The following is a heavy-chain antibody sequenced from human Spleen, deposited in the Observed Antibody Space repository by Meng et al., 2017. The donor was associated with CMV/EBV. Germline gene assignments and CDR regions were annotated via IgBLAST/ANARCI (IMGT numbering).Heavy chain of an antibody. V-gene: IGHV3-30*02. D-gene: IGHD3-22*01. CDR2: IRFDGSDK. CDR1: GFVFSSYG. J-gene: IGHJ1*01. Sequence: GESLKISCVASGFVFSSYGMHWVRQAPGKGLEWVAFIRFDGSDKYFADSVKGRFTISRDNSKNTLYLQMNSLRAEDTAVYYCGKDRNYFDNSGLYFQHWGQGTLVTVSS. CDR3: GKDRNYFDNSGLYFQH.